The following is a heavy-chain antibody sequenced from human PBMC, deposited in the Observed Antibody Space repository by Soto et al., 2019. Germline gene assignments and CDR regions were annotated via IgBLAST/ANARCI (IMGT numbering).Heavy chain of an antibody. CDR3: ARTLSYCSSTSCLQYYFDY. J-gene: IGHJ4*02. CDR2: ISAYNGNT. CDR1: GYTFTSYG. V-gene: IGHV1-18*01. Sequence: ASVKVSCKASGYTFTSYGISWVRQAPGQGLEWMGWISAYNGNTNYAQKLQGRVTMTTDTSTSTAYMELRSLRSDDTAVYYCARTLSYCSSTSCLQYYFDYWGQGTLVTSPQ. D-gene: IGHD2-2*01.